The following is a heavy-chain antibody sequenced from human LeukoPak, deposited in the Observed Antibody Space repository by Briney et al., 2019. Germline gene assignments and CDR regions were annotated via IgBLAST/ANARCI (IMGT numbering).Heavy chain of an antibody. D-gene: IGHD3-9*01. CDR3: AKWGDYDILTGYYDSDY. J-gene: IGHJ4*02. V-gene: IGHV3-23*01. Sequence: GGSLRLSCAASGFTFSNYAMSWVRQAPGKGLEWVSAVSGRDSTYYADSVKGRFTISRDNSKNTLYLQMNSLRAEDTAVYYCAKWGDYDILTGYYDSDYWGQGTLVTVSS. CDR2: VSGRDST. CDR1: GFTFSNYA.